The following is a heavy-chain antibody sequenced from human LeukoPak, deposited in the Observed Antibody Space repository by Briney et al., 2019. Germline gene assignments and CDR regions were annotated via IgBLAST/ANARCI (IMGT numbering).Heavy chain of an antibody. D-gene: IGHD4-17*01. CDR1: GYSISSSNY. CDR3: ERKATTGPTKAAFDI. J-gene: IGHJ3*02. Sequence: SETLSLTCAVSGYSISSSNYWAWIRQPPGKGLEWIGHIYYSGSIYYNPSLKSRVTMSVDTSKNQFSLKLSSVTAVDTAVYYCERKATTGPTKAAFDIWGQGTMVTVSS. V-gene: IGHV4-28*05. CDR2: IYYSGSI.